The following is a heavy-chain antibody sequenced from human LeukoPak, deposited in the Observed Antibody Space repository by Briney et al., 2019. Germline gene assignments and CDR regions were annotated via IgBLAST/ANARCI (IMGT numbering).Heavy chain of an antibody. CDR1: GFTFSSNA. CDR3: GKERYGSSSVVDY. CDR2: ITGSGDST. J-gene: IGHJ4*01. V-gene: IGHV3-23*01. D-gene: IGHD6-6*01. Sequence: GGSLRLSCAASGFTFSSNAMSWVRQAPGKGLEWVSGITGSGDSTYYADSVKGRFTISRDNSKNTVYLQMNSLRVEDTAVYHCGKERYGSSSVVDYWGHGTLVTVSS.